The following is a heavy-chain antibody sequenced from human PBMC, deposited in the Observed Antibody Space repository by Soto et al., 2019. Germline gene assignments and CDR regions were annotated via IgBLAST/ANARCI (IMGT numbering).Heavy chain of an antibody. J-gene: IGHJ4*02. Sequence: GGSLRLSCAASGFTFSSYAMSWVRQAPGKGLEWVSAISGSGGSTYYADSVKGRFTISRDNSKNTLYLQMNSLRAEDTAVYYCAKGTSRKNYYDSSGLTYFDYWGQGTLVTVSS. CDR1: GFTFSSYA. CDR3: AKGTSRKNYYDSSGLTYFDY. V-gene: IGHV3-23*01. CDR2: ISGSGGST. D-gene: IGHD3-22*01.